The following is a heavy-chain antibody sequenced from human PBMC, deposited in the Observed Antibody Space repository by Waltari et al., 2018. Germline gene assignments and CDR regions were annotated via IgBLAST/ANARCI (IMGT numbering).Heavy chain of an antibody. D-gene: IGHD6-6*01. V-gene: IGHV1-24*01. CDR2: FYPEDGET. CDR1: GYTLTELS. J-gene: IGHJ3*02. Sequence: QVQLVQSGAEVKKPGASVKVSCKVSGYTLTELSMHWVRQAPGKGLEWMGGFYPEDGETIYAQKFQGIVTMTEDTSTDTAYMELSSLRSEDTAVYYCATVPHIAARLRTLGGKAFDIWGQGTMVTVSS. CDR3: ATVPHIAARLRTLGGKAFDI.